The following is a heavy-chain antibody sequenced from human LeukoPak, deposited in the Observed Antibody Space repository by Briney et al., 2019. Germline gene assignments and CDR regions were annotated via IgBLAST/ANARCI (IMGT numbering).Heavy chain of an antibody. CDR1: GFTFSSYW. V-gene: IGHV3-74*01. CDR2: INSDGSST. D-gene: IGHD5-18*01. Sequence: PGGSLRLSCAAPGFTFSSYWMHWVRQAPGKGLVWVSRINSDGSSTSYADSVKGRFTISRDNAKNTLYLQMNSLRAEDTAVYYCARGGRYSYASFDYWGQGTLVTVSS. CDR3: ARGGRYSYASFDY. J-gene: IGHJ4*02.